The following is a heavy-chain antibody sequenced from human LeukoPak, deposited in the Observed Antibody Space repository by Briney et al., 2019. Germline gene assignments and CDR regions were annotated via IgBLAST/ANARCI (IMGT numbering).Heavy chain of an antibody. CDR3: ARVRGDPLYYYYGMDV. CDR2: ISSSSSYI. V-gene: IGHV3-21*01. D-gene: IGHD4-17*01. J-gene: IGHJ6*02. Sequence: GGPLRLSCAASGFTFSSYSMNWVRQAPGKGLEWVSSISSSSSYIYYADSVKGRFTISRDNAKNSLYLQMNSLRAEDTAVYYCARVRGDPLYYYYGMDVWGQGTTVTVSS. CDR1: GFTFSSYS.